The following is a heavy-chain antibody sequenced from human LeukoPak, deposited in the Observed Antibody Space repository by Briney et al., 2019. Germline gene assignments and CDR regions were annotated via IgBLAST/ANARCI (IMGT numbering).Heavy chain of an antibody. J-gene: IGHJ5*02. V-gene: IGHV3-30*18. CDR2: ISYDGSNK. Sequence: PGGSLRLSCAASGFTFSSYGMHWVRQAPGKGLEWVTVISYDGSNKYYADSAKGRFTFSRDNSKNTLYLQMNSLRAEDTAVYYCAKDAGIAVAGSSRWFDPWGQGTLVTVSS. CDR3: AKDAGIAVAGSSRWFDP. CDR1: GFTFSSYG. D-gene: IGHD6-19*01.